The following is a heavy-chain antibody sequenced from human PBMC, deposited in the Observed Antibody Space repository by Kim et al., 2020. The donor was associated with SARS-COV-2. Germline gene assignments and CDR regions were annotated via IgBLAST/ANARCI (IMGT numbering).Heavy chain of an antibody. CDR3: TRGTGGYSYGNDAFDI. D-gene: IGHD5-18*01. V-gene: IGHV1-18*01. Sequence: ASVKVSCKASGYTFTSYDLSWVRQAPGQGLEWMGWSSAYNGNTNYAQKLQGRVTMTTDTSTSTTYMELRSLRSDDTAVYYCTRGTGGYSYGNDAFDIWGQGTMVTVSS. CDR2: SSAYNGNT. CDR1: GYTFTSYD. J-gene: IGHJ3*02.